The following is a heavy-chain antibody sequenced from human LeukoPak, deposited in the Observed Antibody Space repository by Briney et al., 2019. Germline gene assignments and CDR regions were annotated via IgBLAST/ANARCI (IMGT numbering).Heavy chain of an antibody. CDR3: ASSRWDYYDSSGHQRGDY. D-gene: IGHD3-22*01. CDR2: IRYDGSDK. J-gene: IGHJ4*02. V-gene: IGHV3-30*02. CDR1: GFTLRGYG. Sequence: GGSLRLSCAASGFTLRGYGMHWVRQAPGKGLEWVAFIRYDGSDKYYADSVKGRFTISRDNSKNTLYLQMNSLRAEDTAVYYCASSRWDYYDSSGHQRGDYWGQGTLVTVSS.